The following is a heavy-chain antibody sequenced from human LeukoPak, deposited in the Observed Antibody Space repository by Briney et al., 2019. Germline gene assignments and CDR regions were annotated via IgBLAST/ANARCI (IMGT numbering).Heavy chain of an antibody. CDR1: GFTFSSYG. CDR3: ARRAYGDYDNYFDY. J-gene: IGHJ4*02. Sequence: GGSLRLSRAASGFTFSSYGMHWVRQAPGKGLEWVAVIWYDGSNKYYADSVKGRFTISRDNSKNTLYLQMSSLRAEDTAVYYCARRAYGDYDNYFDYWGQGTLVTVSS. D-gene: IGHD4-17*01. CDR2: IWYDGSNK. V-gene: IGHV3-33*01.